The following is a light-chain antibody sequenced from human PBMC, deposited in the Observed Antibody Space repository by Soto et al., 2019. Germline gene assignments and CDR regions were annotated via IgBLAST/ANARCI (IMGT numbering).Light chain of an antibody. CDR3: QQRFNWPRFT. CDR2: DAS. CDR1: QSVSSY. J-gene: IGKJ2*01. V-gene: IGKV3-11*01. Sequence: EIVLTQSPATLSLSPGERATLSCRASQSVSSYLDWYQQKPGQAPRLLIYDASNRATGIPARFSGGGSGTDFALPISSLEPEDFAVYYCQQRFNWPRFTFGQGPKLEIK.